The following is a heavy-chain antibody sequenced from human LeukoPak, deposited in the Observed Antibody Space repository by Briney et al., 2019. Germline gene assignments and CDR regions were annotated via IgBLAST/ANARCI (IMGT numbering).Heavy chain of an antibody. CDR1: GYTFTGYY. Sequence: GASVKVSCKASGYTFTGYYMHWVRQAPGQGLEWMGWINPNSGGTNYAQKFQGRVTMTRDTSISTAYMELSRLRSDDTAVYYCAREEIYSSSWYLGYYYYGMDVWGQGTTVTVSS. CDR3: AREEIYSSSWYLGYYYYGMDV. J-gene: IGHJ6*02. D-gene: IGHD6-13*01. V-gene: IGHV1-2*02. CDR2: INPNSGGT.